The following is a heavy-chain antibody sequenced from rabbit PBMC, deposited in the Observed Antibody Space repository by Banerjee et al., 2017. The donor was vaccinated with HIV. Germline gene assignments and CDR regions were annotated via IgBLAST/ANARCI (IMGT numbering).Heavy chain of an antibody. Sequence: QEQLVESGGDLVKPGASLTLTCTASGLTLNSCWMCWVRQAPGKGLDWIACIDTGSGGRTDYASWAKGRFTISKTSSTTVTLQMTSLTAADTATYFCVRETETYAGGAGYGYYFDLWGPGTLVTVS. CDR2: IDTGSGGRT. D-gene: IGHD6-1*01. CDR1: GLTLNSCW. CDR3: VRETETYAGGAGYGYYFDL. V-gene: IGHV1S45*01. J-gene: IGHJ4*01.